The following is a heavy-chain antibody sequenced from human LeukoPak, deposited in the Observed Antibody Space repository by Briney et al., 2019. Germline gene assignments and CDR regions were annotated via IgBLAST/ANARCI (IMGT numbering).Heavy chain of an antibody. J-gene: IGHJ6*03. Sequence: GASVKVSCKASGGTFSSYAISWVRQAPGQGLEWMGGIIPIIGTANYAQKFQGRVTITTDESTSTAYMELSSLRSEDTAVYYCAREKGYYVDYCYMDVWGKGTTVTVSS. V-gene: IGHV1-69*05. CDR3: AREKGYYVDYCYMDV. CDR2: IIPIIGTA. CDR1: GGTFSSYA. D-gene: IGHD1-26*01.